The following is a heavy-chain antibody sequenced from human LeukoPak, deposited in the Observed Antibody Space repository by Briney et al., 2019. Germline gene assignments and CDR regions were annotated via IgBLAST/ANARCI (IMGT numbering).Heavy chain of an antibody. J-gene: IGHJ4*02. CDR1: GYSFTSYW. V-gene: IGHV5-51*01. Sequence: GESLKISCEGSGYSFTSYWIGWVRQMPGKGLEWMGIIYPGDSDTRYGPSFQGQVTISADKSISTAYLQWSSLKASDTAMYYCARQLSYDYDSSGYYRGYYFDYWGQGTLVTVSS. CDR3: ARQLSYDYDSSGYYRGYYFDY. CDR2: IYPGDSDT. D-gene: IGHD3-22*01.